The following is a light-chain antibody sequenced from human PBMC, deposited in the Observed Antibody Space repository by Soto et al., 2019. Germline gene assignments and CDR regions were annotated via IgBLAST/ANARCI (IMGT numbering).Light chain of an antibody. V-gene: IGLV2-14*01. Sequence: QSALTQPASVSGSPGQSITISCTGTSSDVGGYNYVSWYQQHPGKAPKLIIYDVTNRPSGVSNRFSGSKSGNTASLTISGLQAEDEADYYCSSYTISSTWVFGGGTKVPS. CDR2: DVT. CDR1: SSDVGGYNY. J-gene: IGLJ3*02. CDR3: SSYTISSTWV.